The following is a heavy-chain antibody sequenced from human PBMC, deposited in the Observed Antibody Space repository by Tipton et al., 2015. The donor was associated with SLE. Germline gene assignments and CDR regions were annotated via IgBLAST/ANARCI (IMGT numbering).Heavy chain of an antibody. CDR2: IKSDIDGGTT. D-gene: IGHD4-11*01. CDR1: RLTFSDAW. V-gene: IGHV3-15*01. Sequence: LTCAASRLTFSDAWMNWVRQAPGKGLEWVGRIKSDIDGGTTDYAAPVKGRFTIPRDDSKNMLYLHMSSLKSDDTAMYYCTTAGGTTDYWGQGTLVTVSS. J-gene: IGHJ4*02. CDR3: TTAGGTTDY.